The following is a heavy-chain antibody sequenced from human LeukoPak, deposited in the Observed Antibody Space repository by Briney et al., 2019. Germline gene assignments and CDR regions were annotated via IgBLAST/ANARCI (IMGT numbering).Heavy chain of an antibody. CDR1: GFTFSRHW. D-gene: IGHD4-17*01. J-gene: IGHJ4*02. V-gene: IGHV3-7*01. CDR3: ARGPDFGDRLDYFDY. Sequence: GGSLRLSCAASGFTFSRHWMGWVRQAPGKGLEGVASIKQDGSQYYVDSVKGRFFISRENAKNSVSLQMNSLRGEDTAVYYCARGPDFGDRLDYFDYWGQGTLVTVS. CDR2: IKQDGSQ.